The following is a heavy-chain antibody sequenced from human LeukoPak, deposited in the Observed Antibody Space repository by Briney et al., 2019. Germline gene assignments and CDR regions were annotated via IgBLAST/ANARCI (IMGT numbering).Heavy chain of an antibody. D-gene: IGHD6-13*01. V-gene: IGHV4-59*01. CDR3: ARGIAAPGWYYYYYMDV. CDR1: GGSISSYY. Sequence: PSETLSLTCTVSGGSISSYYWSWIRQPPGKGLEWIGYIYYSGSTNYNPSLKSRVTISVDTSKNQFSLKLSSVTAADTAVYYCARGIAAPGWYYYYYMDVWGKGTTVTVSS. CDR2: IYYSGST. J-gene: IGHJ6*03.